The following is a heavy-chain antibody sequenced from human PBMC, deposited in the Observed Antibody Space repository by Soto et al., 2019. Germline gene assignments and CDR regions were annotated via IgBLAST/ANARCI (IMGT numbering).Heavy chain of an antibody. CDR3: ARESRSEFGTVEY. CDR1: GASISNYY. CDR2: IYASGTT. Sequence: QVRLQESGPGLVKPSETLSLTCTVSGASISNYYWSWIRQPAGKGLECLGRIYASGTTTYNPSLRSRVTMSVDTSKNQFSLNLNSVTAADTAVYYCARESRSEFGTVEYWGQGTLVTVSS. V-gene: IGHV4-4*07. D-gene: IGHD1-1*01. J-gene: IGHJ4*02.